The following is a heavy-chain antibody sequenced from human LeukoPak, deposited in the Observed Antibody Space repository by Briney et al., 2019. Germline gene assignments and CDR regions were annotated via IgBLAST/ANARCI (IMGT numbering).Heavy chain of an antibody. D-gene: IGHD6-13*01. CDR3: ARGPNSSWDYFDY. V-gene: IGHV3-30-3*01. CDR1: GFTFSSYA. CDR2: ISYDGSNK. J-gene: IGHJ4*02. Sequence: GRSLRLSCAASGFTFSSYAMHWVRQAPGKGLVWVAVISYDGSNKYYADSVKGRFTISRDNSKNTLYLQMNSLRAEDTAVYYCARGPNSSWDYFDYWGQGTLVTVSS.